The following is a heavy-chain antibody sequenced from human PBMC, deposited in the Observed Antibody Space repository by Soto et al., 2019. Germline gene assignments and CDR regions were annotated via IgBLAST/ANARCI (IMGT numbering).Heavy chain of an antibody. V-gene: IGHV4-39*01. Sequence: SETLSLTCTVSGGSISSSSYYWGWIRQPPGKGLEWIGSIYYSGSTYYNPSLKSRVTISVDTSKNQFSLKLSSVTAADTAVYYCARHQYSIGSGEEGGNNWFDPWGQGTLVTVSS. CDR1: GGSISSSSYY. CDR2: IYYSGST. J-gene: IGHJ5*02. D-gene: IGHD3-10*01. CDR3: ARHQYSIGSGEEGGNNWFDP.